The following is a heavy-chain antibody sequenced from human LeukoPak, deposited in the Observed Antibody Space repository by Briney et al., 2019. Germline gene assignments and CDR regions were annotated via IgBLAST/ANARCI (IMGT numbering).Heavy chain of an antibody. J-gene: IGHJ3*02. CDR3: AKYSSSWYFHDAFDI. V-gene: IGHV5-51*01. CDR2: IYPGDSDT. D-gene: IGHD6-13*01. CDR1: GYSFTSYW. Sequence: PGESLKISCKGSGYSFTSYWIGWVRQMPGKGLEWMGIIYPGDSDTRYSPSFQGQVTISADKSISTAYLQWSSLKASDTAMYYCAKYSSSWYFHDAFDIWGQGTMVTVSS.